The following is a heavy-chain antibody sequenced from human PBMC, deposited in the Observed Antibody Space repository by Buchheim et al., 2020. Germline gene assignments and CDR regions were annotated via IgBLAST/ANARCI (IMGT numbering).Heavy chain of an antibody. J-gene: IGHJ6*02. CDR2: IYYSGST. V-gene: IGHV4-30-2*01. Sequence: QLQLQESGSGLVKPSQTLSLTCVVSGDSISSGGYSWNWIRQTPGKCLEWIGCIYYSGSTYYNPSLKSRVTISLDGSKNQYSLRLTSVTAADAAVYYCVRGSGTYYHFLDVWGQGTT. D-gene: IGHD6-13*01. CDR3: VRGSGTYYHFLDV. CDR1: GDSISSGGYS.